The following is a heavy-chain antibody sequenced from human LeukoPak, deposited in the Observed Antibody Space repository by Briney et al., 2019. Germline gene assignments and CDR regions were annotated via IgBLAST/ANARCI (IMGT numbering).Heavy chain of an antibody. D-gene: IGHD3-10*01. CDR2: IYYSGST. CDR1: GGSVSSGSYY. CDR3: ARHYGAGSYYDNWFDP. J-gene: IGHJ5*02. Sequence: PSETLSLTCTVSGGSVSSGSYYWSWIRQPPGTGLEWIGYIYYSGSTDYNPSLRSRVTISIDTSKNQFSLKLSSVTAADTAVYYCARHYGAGSYYDNWFDPWGQGTLVTVSS. V-gene: IGHV4-61*01.